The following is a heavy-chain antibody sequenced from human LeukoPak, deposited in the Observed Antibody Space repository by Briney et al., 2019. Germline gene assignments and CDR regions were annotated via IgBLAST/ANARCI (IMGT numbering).Heavy chain of an antibody. J-gene: IGHJ4*02. Sequence: GGSLRLSCAASGFTFTSYGMHWVRQSPGKGLEWVALITYDGYYKYYSDSVKGRFTISSDTSKNTLYLQMNSLRAEDTAIYYCARDLSPVVRASPMGYWGQGTLVTVSS. V-gene: IGHV3-30*03. CDR1: GFTFTSYG. CDR3: ARDLSPVVRASPMGY. D-gene: IGHD3-10*01. CDR2: ITYDGYYK.